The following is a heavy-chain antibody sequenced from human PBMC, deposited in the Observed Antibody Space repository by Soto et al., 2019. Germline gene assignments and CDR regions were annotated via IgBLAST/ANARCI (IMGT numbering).Heavy chain of an antibody. Sequence: QVQLQESGPGLVKPSQTLSLTCTVAGGSISSGSYYWSWIRQHPGKGLEWIGYIYYSGSTYYNPSRKSRVTISVDTSKNQFSLKLSSVTAADTAVYYCARDPVFREGHAFDIWGQGTMVTVSS. J-gene: IGHJ3*02. CDR2: IYYSGST. V-gene: IGHV4-31*03. CDR1: GGSISSGSYY. D-gene: IGHD6-19*01. CDR3: ARDPVFREGHAFDI.